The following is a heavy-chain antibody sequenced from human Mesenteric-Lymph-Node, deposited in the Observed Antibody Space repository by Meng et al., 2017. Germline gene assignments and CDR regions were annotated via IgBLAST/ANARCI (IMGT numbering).Heavy chain of an antibody. CDR3: AREAGRDGYATPKFDY. V-gene: IGHV4-31*03. CDR2: IYYTGST. Sequence: VKREESGQGLVKPSQTLSLTCTVSGGSIGSGGYYWSWIRQHPGKGLEWIGYIYYTGSTFYNPSLKSRVTISVDTSKNQFSLKLISATAADTAVYYCAREAGRDGYATPKFDYWGQGTLVTVSS. D-gene: IGHD5-24*01. J-gene: IGHJ4*02. CDR1: GGSIGSGGYY.